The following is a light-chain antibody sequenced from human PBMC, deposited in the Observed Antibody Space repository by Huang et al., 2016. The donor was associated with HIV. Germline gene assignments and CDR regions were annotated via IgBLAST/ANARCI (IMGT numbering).Light chain of an antibody. V-gene: IGKV3D-20*01. CDR1: QRFSSRY. Sequence: EIVLPQSPATLSLSPGETATLSCVASQRFSSRYLAWYQQNPGLAPRLIIYDASPRATGIPDRFSGSGSGTDFTLTISRLEPEDFAVYYCQQYSSSPRTFGQGTKLEIK. CDR3: QQYSSSPRT. CDR2: DAS. J-gene: IGKJ2*01.